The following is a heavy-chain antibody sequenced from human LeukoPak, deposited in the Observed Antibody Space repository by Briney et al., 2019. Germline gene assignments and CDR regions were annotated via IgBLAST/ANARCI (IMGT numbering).Heavy chain of an antibody. Sequence: PGGSLRLSCAASGFTFSSYWMSWFRQAPGKGLEWVANIKQDGSEKYYVDSVKGRFTISRDNAKNSLYLQMNSLRAEDTAVYYCARDRKVRGPPIHYFDYWGQGTLVTVSS. CDR3: ARDRKVRGPPIHYFDY. CDR2: IKQDGSEK. D-gene: IGHD3-10*01. CDR1: GFTFSSYW. J-gene: IGHJ4*02. V-gene: IGHV3-7*03.